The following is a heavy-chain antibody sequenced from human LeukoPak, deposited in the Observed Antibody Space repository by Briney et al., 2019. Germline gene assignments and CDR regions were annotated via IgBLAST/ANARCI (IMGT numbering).Heavy chain of an antibody. Sequence: SETLSLTCAVYGGSFSGYYWSWIRQPPGKGLEWIGEISHSGSTNYYPSLKSRVTISVDTSKNQFSLKLSSVTAADTAVYYCASSRRVGYNYWGQGTLVTVSS. CDR1: GGSFSGYY. CDR2: ISHSGST. V-gene: IGHV4-34*01. J-gene: IGHJ4*02. CDR3: ASSRRVGYNY. D-gene: IGHD5-24*01.